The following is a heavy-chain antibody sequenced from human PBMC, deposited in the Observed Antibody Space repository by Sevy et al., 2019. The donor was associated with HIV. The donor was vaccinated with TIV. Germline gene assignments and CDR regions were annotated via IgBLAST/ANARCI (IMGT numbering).Heavy chain of an antibody. D-gene: IGHD2-15*01. J-gene: IGHJ6*02. CDR2: IGGTGSIT. CDR1: GFTFGSYG. CDR3: AKHEAATPYYYYGMDV. Sequence: GGSLRLSCAASGFTFGSYGMNWVRQAPGKGLEWVSSIGGTGSITYYADSVRGRFTISRDNSKNTLFLQMDSLRAEDTAVYYCAKHEAATPYYYYGMDVWGQGTPVTVSS. V-gene: IGHV3-23*01.